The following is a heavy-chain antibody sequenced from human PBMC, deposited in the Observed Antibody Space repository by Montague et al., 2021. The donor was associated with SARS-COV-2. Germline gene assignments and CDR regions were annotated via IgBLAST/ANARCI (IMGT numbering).Heavy chain of an antibody. Sequence: SETLSLTCTVSGGSISSRNYYWGWVRQPPGKGLEWIGNKYYSGSTYYNPTLKSRVTMSIDTSKNQFSLKLSSVTAADTAVYYCASDDIVIQVVTKGMDVWGQGTPVTVSS. J-gene: IGHJ6*02. CDR2: KYYSGST. CDR1: GGSISSRNYY. V-gene: IGHV4-39*07. D-gene: IGHD2-15*01. CDR3: ASDDIVIQVVTKGMDV.